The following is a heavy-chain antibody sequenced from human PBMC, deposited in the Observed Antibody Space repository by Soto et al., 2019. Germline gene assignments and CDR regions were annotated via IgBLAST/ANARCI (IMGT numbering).Heavy chain of an antibody. V-gene: IGHV3-23*01. Sequence: EVQLLESGGGLVQPGGSLRLSCAASGFTFSIYAMTWVRQAPGKGLEWVSSISGSGGSTYYADSVKGRFTISRDNSKNTLYLQMNSLRAEDTALYYCAKPYYYGSGTGPDAFDIWVQGTMVTVSS. CDR1: GFTFSIYA. D-gene: IGHD3-10*01. CDR3: AKPYYYGSGTGPDAFDI. J-gene: IGHJ3*02. CDR2: ISGSGGST.